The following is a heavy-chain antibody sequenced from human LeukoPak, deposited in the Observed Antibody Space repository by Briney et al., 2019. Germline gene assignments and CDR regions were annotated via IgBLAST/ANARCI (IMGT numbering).Heavy chain of an antibody. CDR1: GYTFTGYY. D-gene: IGHD3-3*01. CDR2: INPNSGGT. J-gene: IGHJ4*02. CDR3: ASCRDIFGPAGDY. Sequence: ASVKVSCKASGYTFTGYYMHWVRQAPGQGHEWMGWINPNSGGTNYAQKFQGRVTMTRDTSISTAYMELSRLRSDDTAVYYCASCRDIFGPAGDYWGQGTLVTVSS. V-gene: IGHV1-2*02.